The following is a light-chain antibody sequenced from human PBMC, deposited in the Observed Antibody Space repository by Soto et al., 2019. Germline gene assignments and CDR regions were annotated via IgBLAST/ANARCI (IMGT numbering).Light chain of an antibody. V-gene: IGKV3-20*01. CDR2: DVS. J-gene: IGKJ2*01. CDR1: QSVRSSF. CDR3: QQYEDSVLYT. Sequence: EIVLTHSPGTLSLSPGERATLSCRASQSVRSSFFAWYQQKPGQAPRLLIYDVSIRATGTPDRFSGSGSGTDFTLTINRLEPEDFAMYYCQQYEDSVLYTFGQGTKLEI.